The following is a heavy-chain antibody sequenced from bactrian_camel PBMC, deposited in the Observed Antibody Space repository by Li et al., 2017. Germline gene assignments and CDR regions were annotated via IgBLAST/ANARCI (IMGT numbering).Heavy chain of an antibody. D-gene: IGHD1*01. V-gene: IGHV3S42*01. Sequence: QLVESGGGSVQVGGSLNLSCVATSGYSYSTYCMGWFRQAPGKGREGVAVINRRGTTRYADFVSGRFTISKVNAEKTLYLQMSNLKPEDTAMYFCAAQYTGISGCYSTSLDPATFDYWGQGTQVT. CDR3: AAQYTGISGCYSTSLDPATFDY. CDR2: INRRGTT. J-gene: IGHJ4*01. CDR1: GYSYSTYC.